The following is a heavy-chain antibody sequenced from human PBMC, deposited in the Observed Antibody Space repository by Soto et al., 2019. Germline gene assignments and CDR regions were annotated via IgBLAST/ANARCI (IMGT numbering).Heavy chain of an antibody. D-gene: IGHD1-1*01. V-gene: IGHV3-30*18. Sequence: QVQLVESGGGVVQPGRSLRLSCAASGFTFSTYGMHWVRQAPGKGLEWVAVISYDGVNKYYADSVKGRFTISRDNSKNTLYLQMNSLSAEDTAVYYCAKSVYNWNDGSFDYWGQGTLVTVSS. J-gene: IGHJ4*02. CDR1: GFTFSTYG. CDR2: ISYDGVNK. CDR3: AKSVYNWNDGSFDY.